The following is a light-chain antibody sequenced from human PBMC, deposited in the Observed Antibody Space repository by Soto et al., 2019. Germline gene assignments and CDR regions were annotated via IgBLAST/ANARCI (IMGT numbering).Light chain of an antibody. V-gene: IGKV3-20*01. CDR3: QQYGSSPPT. CDR1: RSVSNNY. J-gene: IGKJ1*01. Sequence: EIVLTQSPGTLSLSPGERATLSCRASRSVSNNYVAWYPRKPGQAPRLLIYGASSRATDIPRRFSGSGSGTDFTLTITRLEPEDFAVYYSQQYGSSPPTCGQGTKVESK. CDR2: GAS.